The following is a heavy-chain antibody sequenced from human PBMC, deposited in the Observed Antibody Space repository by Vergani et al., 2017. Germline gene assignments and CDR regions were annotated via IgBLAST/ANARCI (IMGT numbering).Heavy chain of an antibody. D-gene: IGHD3-9*01. J-gene: IGHJ6*03. CDR2: ISWNSGSI. CDR1: GFTFDDYA. Sequence: EVQLVESGGGLVQPGRSLRLSCAASGFTFDDYAMHWVRQAPGKGLEWVAGISWNSGSIGYADSVKGRFTISRDNAKNSLYLQMNSLRAEDTALDYCAKDTASLTGMDVWG. V-gene: IGHV3-9*01. CDR3: AKDTASLTGMDV.